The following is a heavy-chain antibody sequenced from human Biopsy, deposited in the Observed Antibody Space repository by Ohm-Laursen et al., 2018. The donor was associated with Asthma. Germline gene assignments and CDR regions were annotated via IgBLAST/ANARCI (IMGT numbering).Heavy chain of an antibody. V-gene: IGHV3-11*01. CDR2: ISSSGSTT. D-gene: IGHD6-25*01. CDR1: GFSFSDYY. Sequence: GSPRLSCAASGFSFSDYYMTWMRQAPGKGLEWVSSISSSGSTTYPAESVKGRFTISRDNAQKSLFLQMGSLRAEDTAIYYCARVFESSEWGPFYHFGLDVWDQGTTVAVSS. CDR3: ARVFESSEWGPFYHFGLDV. J-gene: IGHJ6*02.